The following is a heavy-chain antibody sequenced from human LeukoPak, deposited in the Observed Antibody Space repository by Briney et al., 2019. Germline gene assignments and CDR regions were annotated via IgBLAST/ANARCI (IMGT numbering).Heavy chain of an antibody. V-gene: IGHV3-23*01. J-gene: IGHJ4*02. CDR1: GFTFSSYA. CDR2: ISGGAGTP. CDR3: AERRTTVITMDYFDY. D-gene: IGHD4-17*01. Sequence: GGSLRLSCAASGFTFSSYAMSWVRQAPGKGLEWVSGISGGAGTPYYADSVKGRFTVSRDNSKSTLYLQMTSLRAEDTAVYYCAERRTTVITMDYFDYWGQGTLVTVSS.